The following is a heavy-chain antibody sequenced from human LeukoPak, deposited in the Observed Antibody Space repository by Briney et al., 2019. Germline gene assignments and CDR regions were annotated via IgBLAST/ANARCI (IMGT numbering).Heavy chain of an antibody. V-gene: IGHV1-2*04. Sequence: ASVKVSCKASGYTFTGYYMHWVRQAPGQGLEWMGWINPNSGGTNYAQKFQGWVTMTRDTSISTAYMELSRLRSDDTAVYYCARWVGGAHYYYGMDVWGQGTTVTVSS. CDR2: INPNSGGT. J-gene: IGHJ6*02. CDR3: ARWVGGAHYYYGMDV. D-gene: IGHD1-26*01. CDR1: GYTFTGYY.